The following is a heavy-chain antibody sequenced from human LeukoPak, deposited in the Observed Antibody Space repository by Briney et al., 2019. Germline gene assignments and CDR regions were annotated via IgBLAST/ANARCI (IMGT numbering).Heavy chain of an antibody. Sequence: VASVKVSCKASGGTFSSYAISWVRQAPGQGLEWMGGIIPIFGTTNYAQRFQGRVTITADESTNTAYMELSSLRSEDTAVYYCARDVGAIFGVVIDRYYYYYMDVWGKGTTVTVSS. J-gene: IGHJ6*03. CDR3: ARDVGAIFGVVIDRYYYYYMDV. D-gene: IGHD3-3*01. V-gene: IGHV1-69*01. CDR1: GGTFSSYA. CDR2: IIPIFGTT.